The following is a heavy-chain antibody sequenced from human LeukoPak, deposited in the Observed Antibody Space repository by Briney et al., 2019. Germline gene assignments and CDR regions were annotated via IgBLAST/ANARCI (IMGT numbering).Heavy chain of an antibody. D-gene: IGHD6-19*01. CDR1: GFTFDDYA. Sequence: GRSLRLPCAASGFTFDDYAMHWVRQAPGKGLEWVSGISWNSGSIGYADSVKGRFTISRDNAKNSLYLQMNSLRAEDTALYYCASGYSSGWYYQDYWGQGTLATVSS. CDR3: ASGYSSGWYYQDY. J-gene: IGHJ4*02. CDR2: ISWNSGSI. V-gene: IGHV3-9*01.